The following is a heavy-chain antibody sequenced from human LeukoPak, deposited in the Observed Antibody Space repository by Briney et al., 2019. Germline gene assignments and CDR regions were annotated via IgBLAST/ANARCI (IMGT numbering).Heavy chain of an antibody. D-gene: IGHD3-16*01. J-gene: IGHJ4*02. CDR3: ARRRRGDYVWGRVNYFDY. V-gene: IGHV4-34*01. CDR2: INHSGST. Sequence: SETLSLTCAVYGGSFSGYYWSWIRQPPGKGLEWIGEINHSGSTNYNPSLKSRVTISVDTSKSQFSLKLSSVTAADTAVYYCARRRRGDYVWGRVNYFDYWGQGTLVTVSS. CDR1: GGSFSGYY.